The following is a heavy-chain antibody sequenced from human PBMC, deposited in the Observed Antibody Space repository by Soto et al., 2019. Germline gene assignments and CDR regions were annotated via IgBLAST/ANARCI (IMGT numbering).Heavy chain of an antibody. CDR2: IYYSGST. Sequence: SETLSLTCTVPGGSISSYYWSWIRQPPGKGLEWIGYIYYSGSTNYNPSLKSRVTISVDTSKNQFSLKLSSVTAADTAVYYCARDFWSGSHYYYGMDVWGQGTTVNVS. CDR1: GGSISSYY. V-gene: IGHV4-59*01. J-gene: IGHJ6*02. D-gene: IGHD3-3*01. CDR3: ARDFWSGSHYYYGMDV.